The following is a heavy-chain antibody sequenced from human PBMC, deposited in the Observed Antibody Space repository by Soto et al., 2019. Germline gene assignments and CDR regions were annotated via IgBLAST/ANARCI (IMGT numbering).Heavy chain of an antibody. D-gene: IGHD7-27*01. V-gene: IGHV4-59*01. CDR2: IYYSGST. Sequence: PSETLSLTCTVSGGSISSYYWSRIRQPPGKGLEWIGYIYYSGSTDYNPSLKSRVTISVDTSKNQFSLKLSSVTAADTAVYYCARGRKIELTGDSRELYYYYYMDVWGKGTTVTVSS. J-gene: IGHJ6*03. CDR1: GGSISSYY. CDR3: ARGRKIELTGDSRELYYYYYMDV.